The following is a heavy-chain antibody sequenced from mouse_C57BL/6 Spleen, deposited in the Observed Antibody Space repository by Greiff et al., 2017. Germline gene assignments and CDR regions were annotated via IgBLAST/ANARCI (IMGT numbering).Heavy chain of an antibody. CDR2: IWSGGST. J-gene: IGHJ4*01. Sequence: VKLVESGPGLVQPSQRLSITCTVSGFSLTSYGVHWVRQSPGKGLEWLGVIWSGGSTDYNAAFISRLSISKDNSKSQVFFKMNSLQADDTAIYYCARNSEWDEGAMDYWGQGTSVTVSS. CDR1: GFSLTSYG. D-gene: IGHD4-1*01. V-gene: IGHV2-2*01. CDR3: ARNSEWDEGAMDY.